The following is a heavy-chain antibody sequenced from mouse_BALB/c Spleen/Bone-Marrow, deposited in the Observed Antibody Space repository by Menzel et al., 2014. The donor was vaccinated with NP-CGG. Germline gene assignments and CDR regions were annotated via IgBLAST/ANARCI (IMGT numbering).Heavy chain of an antibody. D-gene: IGHD2-10*01. Sequence: VQLQQSGPELGKPGASVKISCKAFGYSFTDYNMYWVKQSHRKSLEWIGYIDPYNGGTSYNQKSKGKATLTVDKSSSTAYMHLNSLTSEDSAIYYCAREAAYYGNYGAMDYWGQGTSVTVSS. V-gene: IGHV1S135*01. CDR1: GYSFTDYN. CDR2: IDPYNGGT. CDR3: AREAAYYGNYGAMDY. J-gene: IGHJ4*01.